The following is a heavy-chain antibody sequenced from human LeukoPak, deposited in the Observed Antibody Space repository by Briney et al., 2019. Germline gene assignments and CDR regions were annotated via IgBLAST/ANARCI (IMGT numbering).Heavy chain of an antibody. V-gene: IGHV4-59*10. CDR3: ARVSTRGYSYG. CDR2: IYTSGST. J-gene: IGHJ4*02. CDR1: GGSFSGYY. D-gene: IGHD5-18*01. Sequence: SETPSLTCAVYGGSFSGYYWSWIRQPAGKGLEWIGRIYTSGSTNYNPSLKSRVTMSVDTSKNQFSLKLSSVTAADTAVYYCARVSTRGYSYGWGQGTLVTVSS.